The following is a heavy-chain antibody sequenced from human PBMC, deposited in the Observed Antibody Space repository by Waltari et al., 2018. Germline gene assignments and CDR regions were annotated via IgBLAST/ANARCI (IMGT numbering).Heavy chain of an antibody. CDR3: TTYGLDFWSGGYFDY. J-gene: IGHJ4*02. Sequence: EVQLVESGGGLVKPGGSLRLSCAASGFTFSNAWMSWVRQAPGKGLEWVVRIKSKTDGGTTDYAAPVKGRFTISRDDSKNTLYLQMNSLKTEDTAVYYCTTYGLDFWSGGYFDYWGQGTLVTVSS. CDR2: IKSKTDGGTT. CDR1: GFTFSNAW. D-gene: IGHD3-3*01. V-gene: IGHV3-15*01.